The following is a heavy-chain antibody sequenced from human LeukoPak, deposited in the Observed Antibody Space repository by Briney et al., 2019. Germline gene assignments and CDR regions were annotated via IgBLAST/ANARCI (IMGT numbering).Heavy chain of an antibody. V-gene: IGHV3-74*01. CDR2: TDSDGSST. CDR1: GFTFSNYW. Sequence: GGSLRLSCAASGFTFSNYWIYWVRQAPGKGLVWVSRTDSDGSSTGYAGSVKGRFTISRDDAKNTLYLQMNSLRVEDTAAYYCATGGDYGRYWGQGTLVTVSS. J-gene: IGHJ4*02. D-gene: IGHD4-17*01. CDR3: ATGGDYGRY.